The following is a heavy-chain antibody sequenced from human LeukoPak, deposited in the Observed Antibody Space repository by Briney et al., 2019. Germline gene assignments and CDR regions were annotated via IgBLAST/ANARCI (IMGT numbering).Heavy chain of an antibody. CDR3: ARAVGTWIQLWSPNYYYVMDV. Sequence: GGSLRLSCAASGFTFSSYEMNWVRQAPGKGLEWVSYISSSGSTIYYADSVKGRFTISRDNAKNSLYLQMNSLRAEDTAVYYCARAVGTWIQLWSPNYYYVMDVWGQGTTVTVSS. CDR2: ISSSGSTI. CDR1: GFTFSSYE. D-gene: IGHD5-18*01. V-gene: IGHV3-48*03. J-gene: IGHJ6*02.